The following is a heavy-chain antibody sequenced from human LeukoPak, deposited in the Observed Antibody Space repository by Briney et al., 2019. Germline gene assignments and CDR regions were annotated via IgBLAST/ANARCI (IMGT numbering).Heavy chain of an antibody. CDR2: IYYTGST. J-gene: IGHJ5*02. V-gene: IGHV4-39*01. CDR1: GGSISSSTYY. Sequence: SETLSLTCTVSGGSISSSTYYWAWIRQPPGKGLEWIGSIYYTGSTYYNPSLKSRVTISVDTSKNHFSLKLTSVTAADTAVYYCARHMIGYSYYSREENWFDPWGQGTLVTVSS. CDR3: ARHMIGYSYYSREENWFDP. D-gene: IGHD3-22*01.